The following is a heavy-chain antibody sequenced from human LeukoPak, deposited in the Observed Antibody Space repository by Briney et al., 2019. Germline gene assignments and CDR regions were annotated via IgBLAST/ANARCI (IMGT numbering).Heavy chain of an antibody. Sequence: PSETLSLTCTVSGGSISSGGYYWSWIRQHSGKGLEWIGYIYYSGSTYYNPSLKSRVTISVDTSKNQFSLKLSSVTAADTAVYYGATARGGTTTAASRPFDCWGQGTLVTVSS. CDR1: GGSISSGGYY. J-gene: IGHJ4*01. V-gene: IGHV4-31*03. CDR3: ATARGGTTTAASRPFDC. D-gene: IGHD1-14*01. CDR2: IYYSGST.